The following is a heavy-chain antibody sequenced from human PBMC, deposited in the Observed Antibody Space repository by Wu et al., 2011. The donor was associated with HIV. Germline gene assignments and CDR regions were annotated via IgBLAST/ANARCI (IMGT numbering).Heavy chain of an antibody. V-gene: IGHV1-2*02. CDR3: ASSVIMAPGAFDI. Sequence: QVQLVQAGGEVKKPGASVKVSCKASGYTFTGYYMHWVRQAPGQGLEWMGWINPNSGGTNYAQKFQGRVTMTRDTSISTAYMELSRLRSDDTAAYYCASSVIMAPGAFDIWGQGTMVTVSS. CDR2: INPNSGGT. D-gene: IGHD5-24*01. J-gene: IGHJ3*02. CDR1: GYTFTGYY.